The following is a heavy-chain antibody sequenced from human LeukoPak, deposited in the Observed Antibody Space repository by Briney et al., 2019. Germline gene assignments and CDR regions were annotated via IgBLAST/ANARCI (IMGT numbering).Heavy chain of an antibody. CDR1: GFPFTSYG. J-gene: IGHJ4*02. Sequence: PGTSLRLSCVASGFPFTSYGMNWVRQAPGKGLEWVAVISYDGTNKFYVDPVRGRITISRDNSKNTLYLQMDSLRAEDTAVYYCAKDGYYNSGTFPDYWGQGTLDTVSS. D-gene: IGHD3-10*01. V-gene: IGHV3-30*18. CDR2: ISYDGTNK. CDR3: AKDGYYNSGTFPDY.